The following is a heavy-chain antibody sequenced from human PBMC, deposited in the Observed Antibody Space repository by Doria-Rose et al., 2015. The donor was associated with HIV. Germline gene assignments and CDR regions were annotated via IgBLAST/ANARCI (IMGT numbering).Heavy chain of an antibody. J-gene: IGHJ4*02. CDR1: GASVSSRGYY. CDR3: ARMGSYRELDY. Sequence: QVQLQASGPGLVKPSETLSLPCSVSGASVSSRGYYWNWIRQVPGKGLESLGYTYYTGTSDYSPSLKSRLNMAVDTSKNQFSLKLSFVTVADTAVYYCARMGSYRELDYWGRGALVIVSA. V-gene: IGHV4-31*03. D-gene: IGHD1-1*01. CDR2: TYYTGTS.